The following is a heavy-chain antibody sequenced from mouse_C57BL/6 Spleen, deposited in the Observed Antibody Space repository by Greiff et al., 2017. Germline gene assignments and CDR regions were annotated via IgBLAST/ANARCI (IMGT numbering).Heavy chain of an antibody. D-gene: IGHD1-1*01. Sequence: VQLQQPGAELVMPGASVKLSCKASGYTFTSYWMHWVKQRPGQGLEWIGEIDPSDSYTNYNQKFKGKSTLTVDKSSSTAYMQLSSLTSEDSAVYYCASNYGSSYRFAYWGQGTLVTVSA. V-gene: IGHV1-69*01. CDR2: IDPSDSYT. CDR3: ASNYGSSYRFAY. CDR1: GYTFTSYW. J-gene: IGHJ3*01.